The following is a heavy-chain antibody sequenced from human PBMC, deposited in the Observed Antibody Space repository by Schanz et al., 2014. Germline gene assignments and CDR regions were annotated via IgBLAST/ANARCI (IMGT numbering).Heavy chain of an antibody. CDR2: IKSKTDGGTT. CDR1: GFTFRGHA. J-gene: IGHJ4*02. CDR3: AKDLPSDYYIAY. D-gene: IGHD3-22*01. Sequence: VQLVESGGGVVQPGRSLRLSCAASGFTFRGHAMHWVRQAPGKGVEWVGRIKSKTDGGTTDFAAPVKGRFSISRDDSKNTLYLQMNSLRAEDTAVYYCAKDLPSDYYIAYWGQGTLVTVSS. V-gene: IGHV3-15*01.